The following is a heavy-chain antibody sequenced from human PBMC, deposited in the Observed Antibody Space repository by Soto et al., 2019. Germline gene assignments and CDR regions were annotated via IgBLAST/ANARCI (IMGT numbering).Heavy chain of an antibody. V-gene: IGHV1-18*01. CDR1: GYTFTSYG. CDR2: ISAYNGNT. J-gene: IGHJ3*02. D-gene: IGHD6-13*01. CDR3: AGYSSSWYSEPDAFDI. Sequence: GASVKVSCKASGYTFTSYGISWVRQAPGQGLEGMGWISAYNGNTNYAQKLQGRVTMTTDTSTSTAYMELRSLRSDDTAVYYCAGYSSSWYSEPDAFDIWGQGTMVTVSS.